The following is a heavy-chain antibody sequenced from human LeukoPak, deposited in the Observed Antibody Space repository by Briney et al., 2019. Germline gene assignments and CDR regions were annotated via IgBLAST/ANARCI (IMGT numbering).Heavy chain of an antibody. CDR3: ARAPGYSFDY. CDR2: ISYDGSNK. D-gene: IGHD1-14*01. CDR1: GFTFSSYA. V-gene: IGHV3-30*04. Sequence: GGSLRLSCAASGFTFSSYAMHWVRQASGKGLEWVAVISYDGSNKYYADSVKGRFTISRDNSKNTLYLQMNSLRDEDTAIYYCARAPGYSFDYGGQGTLVTVSS. J-gene: IGHJ4*02.